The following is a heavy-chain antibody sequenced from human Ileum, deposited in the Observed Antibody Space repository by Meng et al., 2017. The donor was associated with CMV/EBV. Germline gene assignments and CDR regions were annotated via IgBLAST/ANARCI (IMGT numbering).Heavy chain of an antibody. CDR3: TRRRNWFES. Sequence: ASVKVSCKASGYPFTSYDIYWVRQATGQGPEWMGWVNPNSGKTGYAQKFQGRLTMTRNSSIGTAYMELSSLRSDDTAVYYCTRRRNWFESWGQGTLVTVSS. V-gene: IGHV1-8*02. CDR1: GYPFTSYD. J-gene: IGHJ5*01. CDR2: VNPNSGKT.